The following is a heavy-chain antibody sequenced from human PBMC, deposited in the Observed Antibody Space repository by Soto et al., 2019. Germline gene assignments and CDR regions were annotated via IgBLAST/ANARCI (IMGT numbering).Heavy chain of an antibody. D-gene: IGHD4-17*01. CDR2: ISSSSTTI. V-gene: IGHV3-48*01. CDR1: GFTFSSYA. Sequence: EVQLVESGGGLVQPGGSLRLSCAASGFTFSSYAMNWVRQAPGKGLEWVSYISSSSTTIYYADSVKGRFTISRDNDKNSLHLQMNSPRAEDTAVYYGAREKRLSHDYGPCDYWGQGSLVPVSS. CDR3: AREKRLSHDYGPCDY. J-gene: IGHJ4*02.